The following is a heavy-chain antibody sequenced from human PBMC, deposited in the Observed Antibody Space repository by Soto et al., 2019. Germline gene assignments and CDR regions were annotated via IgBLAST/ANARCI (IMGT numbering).Heavy chain of an antibody. D-gene: IGHD6-19*01. J-gene: IGHJ4*02. V-gene: IGHV4-30-2*01. CDR1: GGSISSGGYS. CDR2: IYHSGST. Sequence: QLQLQESGSGLVKPSQTLSLTCAVSGGSISSGGYSWSWIRQPPGKGLEWIGYIYHSGSTYYNPSLKSRVTISVDRSKTQFSLKLSSVTAADTAVYYCARAGGLGAVAADYGCQGTLGTVSS. CDR3: ARAGGLGAVAADY.